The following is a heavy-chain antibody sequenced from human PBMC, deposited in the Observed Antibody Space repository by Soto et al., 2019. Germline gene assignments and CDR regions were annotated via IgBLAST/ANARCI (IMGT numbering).Heavy chain of an antibody. Sequence: QVQLQESGPGLVKPSETLSLTCTVSGGSISSYYWSWIRQPPGKGLDWIGYIYYSGSTNYNPSLKTRVTLSVDTSKNQFSLKLSSVTAADTAVYYCARTPTVTYYYYYYLDVLGKGTTVTFSS. V-gene: IGHV4-59*08. D-gene: IGHD4-4*01. J-gene: IGHJ6*03. CDR3: ARTPTVTYYYYYYLDV. CDR2: IYYSGST. CDR1: GGSISSYY.